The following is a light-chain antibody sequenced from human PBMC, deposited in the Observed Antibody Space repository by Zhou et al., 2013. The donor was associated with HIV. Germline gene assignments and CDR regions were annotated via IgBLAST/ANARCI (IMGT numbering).Light chain of an antibody. V-gene: IGKV3-20*01. CDR3: QQYAKSPWT. J-gene: IGKJ1*01. CDR1: QSVSSY. Sequence: EIVLTQSPATLSLSPGERATLSCRASQSVSSYLAWYQQKPGQAPSLLIFGASSRATGIPDRFSGSGSGTDFTLTISRLEPEDFAVYFCQQYAKSPWTFGQGTKVTIK. CDR2: GAS.